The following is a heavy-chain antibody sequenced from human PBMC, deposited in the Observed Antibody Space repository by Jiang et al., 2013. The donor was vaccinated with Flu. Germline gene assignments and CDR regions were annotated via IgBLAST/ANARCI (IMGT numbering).Heavy chain of an antibody. CDR1: GAYISDHY. Sequence: QLVESGPGLVKPSETLSLTCTVSGAYISDHYWSWIRQPPGKGLEWIGYIYNSGGKKEAPSFKSRVAMSLDTSKNQFSLKLSSVTAADTAVYYCARHGADSRAWYTWFDPWGQGTLVTVSS. D-gene: IGHD6-19*01. CDR2: IYNSGGK. V-gene: IGHV4-59*11. CDR3: ARHGADSRAWYTWFDP. J-gene: IGHJ5*02.